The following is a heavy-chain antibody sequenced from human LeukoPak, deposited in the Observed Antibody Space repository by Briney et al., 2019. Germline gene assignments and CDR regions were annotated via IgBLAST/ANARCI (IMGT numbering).Heavy chain of an antibody. V-gene: IGHV4-59*08. CDR1: GGSISSHY. D-gene: IGHD3-22*01. CDR2: IYYSGST. J-gene: IGHJ3*02. CDR3: ARVQKGAYYYDSSGHLNAFDI. Sequence: SETLSLTCTVSGGSISSHYWSWIRQPPGKGLEWIGYIYYSGSTNYNPSLKSRVTISVDTSKNQFSLKLSSVTAADTAVYYCARVQKGAYYYDSSGHLNAFDIWGQGTMVTVSS.